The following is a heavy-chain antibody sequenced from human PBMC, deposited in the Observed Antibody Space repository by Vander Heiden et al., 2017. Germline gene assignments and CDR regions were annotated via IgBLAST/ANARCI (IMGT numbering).Heavy chain of an antibody. J-gene: IGHJ4*02. CDR2: SSRSGATT. CDR3: ARSPRSVTGFFDS. V-gene: IGHV3-23*01. Sequence: EVPLLQSGGDLVQPGGALTLSCAASGFNFNNYALSWVRQAPGKGLEWVSTSSRSGATTYYSDSVKGRFTVSRNNSKNSLYLRMNTVRAEDTALYYCARSPRSVTGFFDSWGQGTLVTVSS. D-gene: IGHD6-19*01. CDR1: GFNFNNYA.